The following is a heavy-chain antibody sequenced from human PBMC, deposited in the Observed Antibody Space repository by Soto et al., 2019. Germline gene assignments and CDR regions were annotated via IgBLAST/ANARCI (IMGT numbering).Heavy chain of an antibody. J-gene: IGHJ4*02. CDR3: AKLGWQTYYFDS. D-gene: IGHD6-19*01. Sequence: PGGSLRLSCAASGFTFNTYAMSWVRQAPGKGLEWVSAIHAGGDNTFYSDSVRGRFAISRDNSQNILYLQMNSLRADDTALYYCAKLGWQTYYFDSWGQGALVTVSS. CDR2: IHAGGDNT. CDR1: GFTFNTYA. V-gene: IGHV3-23*01.